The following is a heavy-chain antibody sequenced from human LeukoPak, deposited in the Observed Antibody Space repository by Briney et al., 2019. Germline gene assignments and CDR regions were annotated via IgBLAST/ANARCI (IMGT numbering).Heavy chain of an antibody. CDR2: ISSSSSTI. CDR1: GFTFSTYS. Sequence: PGGSLRLSCTASGFTFSTYSMNWVRQAPGKGLEWVSYISSSSSTIYYADSVKGRFTISRDNAKNSLYLQMNSLRTEDTAVYYCARGAVTTIASSARHFDLWGRGTLVTVSS. V-gene: IGHV3-48*01. J-gene: IGHJ2*01. D-gene: IGHD4-17*01. CDR3: ARGAVTTIASSARHFDL.